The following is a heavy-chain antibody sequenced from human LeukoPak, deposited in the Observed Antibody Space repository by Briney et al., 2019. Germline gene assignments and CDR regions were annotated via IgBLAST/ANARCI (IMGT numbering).Heavy chain of an antibody. CDR3: ASHNYYDSGGHGDY. D-gene: IGHD3-22*01. Sequence: PSETLSLTCTVSGGSISSYYWNWIRQPPGKGLEWIGYIYYRGSTNYNPSLKSRVTISIDTSKDQFSLKLRSVTTADTAVYYCASHNYYDSGGHGDYWGQGTLDTVSS. V-gene: IGHV4-59*01. CDR2: IYYRGST. CDR1: GGSISSYY. J-gene: IGHJ4*02.